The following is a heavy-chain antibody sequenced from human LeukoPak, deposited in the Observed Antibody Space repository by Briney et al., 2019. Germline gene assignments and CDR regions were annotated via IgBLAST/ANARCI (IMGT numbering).Heavy chain of an antibody. CDR1: GFTFNSYW. V-gene: IGHV3-74*01. CDR3: VRGGYHHGFDI. J-gene: IGHJ3*02. Sequence: GGSLRLSCAASGFTFNSYWFHWVRQAPGKGLVWVSRINSDGSDTIYADSVKGRFTISRDNAKSTVYLQMNSLKAEDTAVYYCVRGGYHHGFDIWGQGTMVTVSS. D-gene: IGHD2-15*01. CDR2: INSDGSDT.